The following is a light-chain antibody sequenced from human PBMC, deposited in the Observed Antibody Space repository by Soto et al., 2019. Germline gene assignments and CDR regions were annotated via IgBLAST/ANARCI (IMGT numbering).Light chain of an antibody. J-gene: IGLJ3*02. V-gene: IGLV2-23*01. CDR2: EDT. CDR1: SSDVGGYKL. Sequence: QSALTQPASVSGSPGQSITISCTCTSSDVGGYKLVSWYQQYPGKAPKLIIYEDTKRPSGVSNRFSGSKSGNTASLTISGLQAEDEADYHFCSYADTFWVFGGGTKLTVL. CDR3: CSYADTFWV.